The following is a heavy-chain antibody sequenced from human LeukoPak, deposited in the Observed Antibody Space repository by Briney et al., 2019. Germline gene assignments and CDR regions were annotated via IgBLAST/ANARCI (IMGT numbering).Heavy chain of an antibody. CDR3: ARGAAAGTRSNYYYGMDV. CDR2: IYYSGST. Sequence: PSETLSLTCTVSGGSISSYYWSWIRQPPGKGLEWIGYIYYSGSTNYNPSLKSRVTISVDTSKNQFSLKLSSVTAADTAVYYCARGAAAGTRSNYYYGMDVWGQGTTVTVSS. J-gene: IGHJ6*02. D-gene: IGHD6-13*01. CDR1: GGSISSYY. V-gene: IGHV4-59*01.